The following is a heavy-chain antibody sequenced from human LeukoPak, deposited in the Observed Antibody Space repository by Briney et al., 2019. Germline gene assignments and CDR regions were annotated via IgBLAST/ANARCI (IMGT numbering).Heavy chain of an antibody. J-gene: IGHJ4*02. CDR2: ISSSSSYI. V-gene: IGHV3-21*01. D-gene: IGHD5-18*01. CDR1: GFTFDDYA. CDR3: ARDRAYSYARPFDY. Sequence: GGSLRLSCTASGFTFDDYAMHWVRHAPGKGLEWVSSISSSSSYIYYADSVKGRFTISRDNAKNSLYLQMNSLRAEDTAVYYCARDRAYSYARPFDYWGQGTLVTVSS.